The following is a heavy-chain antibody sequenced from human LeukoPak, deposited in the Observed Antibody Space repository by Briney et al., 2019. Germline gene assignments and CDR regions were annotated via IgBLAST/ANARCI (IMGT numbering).Heavy chain of an antibody. CDR1: GFTFSSYS. Sequence: GGSLRLSCAASGFTFSSYSMNWVRQAPGKGLEWVSSISSSSSYIYYADSVKGRFTISRDNAKNSLYRQMNSLRAEDTAVYYCAAKNYYDSSGYYELVYWGQGTLVTVSS. CDR2: ISSSSSYI. CDR3: AAKNYYDSSGYYELVY. D-gene: IGHD3-22*01. J-gene: IGHJ4*02. V-gene: IGHV3-21*01.